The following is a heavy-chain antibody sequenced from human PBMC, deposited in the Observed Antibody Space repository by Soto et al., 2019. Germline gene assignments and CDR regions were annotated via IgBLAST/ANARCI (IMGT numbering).Heavy chain of an antibody. CDR3: ARQRRLVQKLGYYYYYMDV. CDR2: IYYGGST. Sequence: SETLSLTCTVSGGSISSYYWSWIRQPPGKGLEWIGYIYYGGSTNYNPSLKSRVTISVDTSKNQFSLKLSSVTAADTAVYYCARQRRLVQKLGYYYYYMDVWGKGTTVTVSS. CDR1: GGSISSYY. D-gene: IGHD6-19*01. J-gene: IGHJ6*03. V-gene: IGHV4-59*08.